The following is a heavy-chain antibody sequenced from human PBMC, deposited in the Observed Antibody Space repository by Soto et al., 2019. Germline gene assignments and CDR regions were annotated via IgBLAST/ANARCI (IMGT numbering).Heavy chain of an antibody. CDR3: ARGRVDIVATSAGAVHYYYYGMDV. CDR2: VYYSGST. Sequence: QVQLQESGPGLVKPSETLSLTCTVSGGSVSSGSYYWSWIRQPPGKGLEWIGYVYYSGSTNYNPPPKWRLSISVDTPRNQFPLRRSSVTDGDTAVYYCARGRVDIVATSAGAVHYYYYGMDVWGQGTTVTGSS. CDR1: GGSVSSGSYY. J-gene: IGHJ6*01. D-gene: IGHD5-12*01. V-gene: IGHV4-61*01.